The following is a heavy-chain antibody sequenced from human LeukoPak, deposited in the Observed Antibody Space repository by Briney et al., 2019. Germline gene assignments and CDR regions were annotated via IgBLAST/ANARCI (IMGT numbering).Heavy chain of an antibody. CDR1: GFTFSSSA. Sequence: GGSLRLSCAASGFTFSSSAMSWVRQAPGKGLEWVAAISDTGRLSYCADSVKGRFTISRDNSKNTLYLQMNSLRAEDTAVYYCMYNYDSSGNFFDYWGQGTLVTVSS. J-gene: IGHJ4*02. V-gene: IGHV3-23*01. D-gene: IGHD3-22*01. CDR3: MYNYDSSGNFFDY. CDR2: ISDTGRLS.